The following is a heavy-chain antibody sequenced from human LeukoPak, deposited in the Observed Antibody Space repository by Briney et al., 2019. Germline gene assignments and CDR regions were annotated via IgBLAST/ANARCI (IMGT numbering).Heavy chain of an antibody. Sequence: PGGSLRLSWAASGFTFSSFDMRWVRQPTGQGLEWVLTIGTGSDTYYPGSVEGRFTLSRDNAKNSLYLQMNSLTAGDTAVYYCARGPPRGKYYYMDVWGKGTTVTVSS. CDR3: ARGPPRGKYYYMDV. CDR2: IGTGSDT. J-gene: IGHJ6*03. CDR1: GFTFSSFD. V-gene: IGHV3-13*01. D-gene: IGHD1-1*01.